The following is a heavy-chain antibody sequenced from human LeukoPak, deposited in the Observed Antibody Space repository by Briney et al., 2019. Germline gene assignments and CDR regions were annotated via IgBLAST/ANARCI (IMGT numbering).Heavy chain of an antibody. CDR1: GGTFSSYA. V-gene: IGHV1-69*13. Sequence: GASVKVSCKASGGTFSSYAISWVRQAPGQGLEWMGGIIPIFGTANYAQKFQGRVTITADESTSTAYMELSSLRAEDTAVYYCARVVRYSSSWYLGDYYYYGMDVWGQGTTVTVSS. CDR2: IIPIFGTA. CDR3: ARVVRYSSSWYLGDYYYYGMDV. J-gene: IGHJ6*02. D-gene: IGHD6-13*01.